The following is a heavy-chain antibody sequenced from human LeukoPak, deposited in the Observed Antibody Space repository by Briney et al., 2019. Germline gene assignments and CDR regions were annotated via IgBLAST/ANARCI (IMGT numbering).Heavy chain of an antibody. V-gene: IGHV3-49*04. CDR1: GFTFGAHS. J-gene: IGHJ4*02. CDR3: ICLTDPFDY. Sequence: PGGSLRLSCTGSGFTFGAHSMAWVRQAPGTGPEWVGFIRGKAYGGATGYTASVKGRFTISRDDSKSIVYLQMNSLRTEDTAVYYCICLTDPFDYWGQGSLVTVSS. CDR2: IRGKAYGGAT.